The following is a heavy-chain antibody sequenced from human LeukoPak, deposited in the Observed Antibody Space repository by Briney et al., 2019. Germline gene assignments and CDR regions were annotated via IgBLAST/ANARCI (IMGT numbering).Heavy chain of an antibody. CDR1: GGSISSSSYY. Sequence: SETLSLTCTVSGGSISSSSYYWGWIRQPPGKGLEWIGSIYYSGSTYYNPSLKSRVTISVDTSKNQFSLKLSSVTAADTAVYFCARGWGWTGYGMDVWGLGTTVTVSS. D-gene: IGHD3/OR15-3a*01. J-gene: IGHJ6*02. CDR2: IYYSGST. CDR3: ARGWGWTGYGMDV. V-gene: IGHV4-39*07.